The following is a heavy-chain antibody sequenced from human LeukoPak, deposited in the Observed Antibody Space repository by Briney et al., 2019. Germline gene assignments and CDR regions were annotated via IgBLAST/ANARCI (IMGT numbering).Heavy chain of an antibody. CDR1: GYTFTGYY. CDR3: ARAGGDIVVVPAANWFDP. V-gene: IGHV1-2*02. CDR2: INPNSGGT. Sequence: ASVKVSCKASGYTFTGYYMHWVRQAPGQGLEWMGWINPNSGGTNYAQKFQGRVTMTRDTSISTAYMELSRLRSDDTAVYYCARAGGDIVVVPAANWFDPWGQGTLVTVSS. D-gene: IGHD2-2*01. J-gene: IGHJ5*02.